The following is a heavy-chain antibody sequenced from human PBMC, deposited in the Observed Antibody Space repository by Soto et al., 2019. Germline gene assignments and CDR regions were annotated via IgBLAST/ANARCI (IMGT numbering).Heavy chain of an antibody. CDR3: ARDPSSGWYEDYYYGMDV. D-gene: IGHD6-19*01. Sequence: PSVKVSCKASGYTFTSYGISWVRQAPGQGLEWMGWISAYNGNTNYAQKLQGRVTMTTDTSTSTAYMELRSLRSDDTAVYYCARDPSSGWYEDYYYGMDVWGQGTTVTVSS. CDR1: GYTFTSYG. J-gene: IGHJ6*02. CDR2: ISAYNGNT. V-gene: IGHV1-18*04.